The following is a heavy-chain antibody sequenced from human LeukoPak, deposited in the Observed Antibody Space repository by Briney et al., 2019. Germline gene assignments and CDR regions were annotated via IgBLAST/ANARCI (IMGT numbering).Heavy chain of an antibody. CDR3: ARALVGASDY. D-gene: IGHD1-26*01. CDR1: GFTFRSYW. J-gene: IGHJ4*02. V-gene: IGHV3-74*01. CDR2: INSDGSST. Sequence: PRGSLRLSCAASGFTFRSYWMHWVRQGSGKGLVWVSRINSDGSSTTYADSVKGRSTISRDNAKNTLFLQMNSLRVEDTAVYYCARALVGASDYWGQGTVVTVSS.